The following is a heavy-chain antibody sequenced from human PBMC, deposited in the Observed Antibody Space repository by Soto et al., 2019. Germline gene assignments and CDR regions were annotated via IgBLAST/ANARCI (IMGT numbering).Heavy chain of an antibody. CDR3: ARTSMQSRGYSYGHGGMDV. J-gene: IGHJ6*02. Sequence: GESLKISCKGSGYSFTSYWIAWVRQMPGKGLEWMGIIYPGDSDISYSPSFQGQDIISADKSISTAYLQWSSLKASDTAMYYCARTSMQSRGYSYGHGGMDVWGQGTTVTVSS. V-gene: IGHV5-51*01. D-gene: IGHD5-18*01. CDR2: IYPGDSDI. CDR1: GYSFTSYW.